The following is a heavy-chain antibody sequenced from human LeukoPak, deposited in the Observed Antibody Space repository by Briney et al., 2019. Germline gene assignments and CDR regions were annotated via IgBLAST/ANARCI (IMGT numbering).Heavy chain of an antibody. J-gene: IGHJ6*02. V-gene: IGHV1-24*01. Sequence: ASVKVSCMVSGYTLTELSMHWVRQAPGKGLEWMGGFDPEDGETIYAQKFQGRVTMTEDTSTDTAYMELSSLRSEDTAVYYCATNNEYSSSYYYYYYGMDVWGQGTTVTVSS. CDR2: FDPEDGET. CDR3: ATNNEYSSSYYYYYYGMDV. D-gene: IGHD6-6*01. CDR1: GYTLTELS.